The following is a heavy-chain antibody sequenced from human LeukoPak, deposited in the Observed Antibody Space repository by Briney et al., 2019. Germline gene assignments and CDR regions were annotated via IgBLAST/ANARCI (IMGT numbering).Heavy chain of an antibody. V-gene: IGHV4-59*01. J-gene: IGHJ3*02. CDR1: GGSISSYY. CDR2: IYYSGST. Sequence: PSETLSLTCTVSGGSISSYYWSWIRQPPGKGLEWIGYIYYSGSTNYNPSLKSRVTISVDTSKNQFSLKLSSVTAADTAVYYCARDRAHAFDIWGQGTMVTVSS. CDR3: ARDRAHAFDI.